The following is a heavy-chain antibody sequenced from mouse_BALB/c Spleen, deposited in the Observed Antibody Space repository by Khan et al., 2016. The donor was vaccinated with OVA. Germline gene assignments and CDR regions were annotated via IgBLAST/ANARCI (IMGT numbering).Heavy chain of an antibody. D-gene: IGHD1-2*01. Sequence: EVQLLETGPGLVKPSQSLSLTCTVTGYSITSGYGWNWIRQFPGNKLEWMGYISYSGSTNYNPSLKSRISITRDTSKNQFFLQLNSVTTEDTATYYCVRTARIKYWGQGTTLTVSS. J-gene: IGHJ2*01. V-gene: IGHV3-2*02. CDR3: VRTARIKY. CDR2: ISYSGST. CDR1: GYSITSGYG.